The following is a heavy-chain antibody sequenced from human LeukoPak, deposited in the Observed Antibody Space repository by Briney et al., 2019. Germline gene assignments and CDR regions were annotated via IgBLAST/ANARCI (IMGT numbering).Heavy chain of an antibody. J-gene: IGHJ5*02. CDR3: AKDATVAGTRSWFDP. D-gene: IGHD6-19*01. CDR2: ISSSSSTI. CDR1: GFTFSSYS. Sequence: PGGSLRLSCAASGFTFSSYSMNWVRQAPGKGLEWVSYISSSSSTIYYADSVKGRFTISRDNAKNSLYLQMNSLRDEDTAAYYCAKDATVAGTRSWFDPWGQGTLVTVSS. V-gene: IGHV3-48*02.